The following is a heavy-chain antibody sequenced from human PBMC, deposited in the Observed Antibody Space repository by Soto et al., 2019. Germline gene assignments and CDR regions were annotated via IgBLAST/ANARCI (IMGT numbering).Heavy chain of an antibody. Sequence: SETLSLTCTASGCSIGSYYWSWIRQPPGKGLEWIAYIYYSGSTNYNPSLKSRVTISVDTSKHQIALQLSDVTAADTAVYYCARASYYYDSSGLDYWGQGTLVTVSS. V-gene: IGHV4-59*01. CDR1: GCSIGSYY. J-gene: IGHJ4*02. CDR2: IYYSGST. CDR3: ARASYYYDSSGLDY. D-gene: IGHD3-22*01.